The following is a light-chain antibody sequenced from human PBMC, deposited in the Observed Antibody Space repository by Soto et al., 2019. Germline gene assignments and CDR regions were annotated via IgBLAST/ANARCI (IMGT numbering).Light chain of an antibody. CDR2: GAS. CDR1: QSVSSN. J-gene: IGKJ1*01. V-gene: IGKV3-15*01. Sequence: EIVMTQSPATLSVSPGERATLSCRASQSVSSNLAWYQQKPGQAPRLLIYGASTRATGIPARFSGSGSGTEFTLTLSSLQSEEFAVYYCQQYNNWPPRFGQATKVEIK. CDR3: QQYNNWPPR.